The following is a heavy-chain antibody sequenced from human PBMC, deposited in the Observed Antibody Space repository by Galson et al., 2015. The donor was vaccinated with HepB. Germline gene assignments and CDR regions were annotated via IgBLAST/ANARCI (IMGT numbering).Heavy chain of an antibody. CDR3: ASDQTYYYDSSGYYSEYFQH. J-gene: IGHJ1*01. D-gene: IGHD3-22*01. CDR1: GGSFSGYY. CDR2: INHSGGT. Sequence: SETLSLTCAVYGGSFSGYYWSWIRQPPGKGLEWIGEINHSGGTNYNPSLKSRVTISVDTSKNQFSLKLSSVTAADTAVYYCASDQTYYYDSSGYYSEYFQHWGQGTLVTVSS. V-gene: IGHV4-34*01.